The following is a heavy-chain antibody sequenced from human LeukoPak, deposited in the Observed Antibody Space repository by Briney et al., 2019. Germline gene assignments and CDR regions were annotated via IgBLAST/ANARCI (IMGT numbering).Heavy chain of an antibody. Sequence: PSETLSLTCTVSGGSISSYYWSWIRQPAGKGLEWIGRIYTSGSTNYNPSLKSRVTMSVDTSKNQFSLKLSSVTAADTAVYYCARVGFGELSYAFDIWGQGTMVTVSS. V-gene: IGHV4-4*07. CDR3: ARVGFGELSYAFDI. CDR1: GGSISSYY. CDR2: IYTSGST. J-gene: IGHJ3*02. D-gene: IGHD3-10*01.